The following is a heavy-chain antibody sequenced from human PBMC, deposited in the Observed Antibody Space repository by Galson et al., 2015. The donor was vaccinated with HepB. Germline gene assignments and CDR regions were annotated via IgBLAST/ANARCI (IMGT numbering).Heavy chain of an antibody. CDR2: ISSSSSTI. CDR3: AKDVVVPAAILAGGFDY. V-gene: IGHV3-48*01. Sequence: SLRLSCAASGFTFSSYSMNWVRQAPGKGLEWVSYISSSSSTIYYADSVKGRFTISRDNAKNSLYLQMNSLRAEDTAVYYCAKDVVVPAAILAGGFDYWGQGTLVTVSS. D-gene: IGHD2-2*02. CDR1: GFTFSSYS. J-gene: IGHJ4*02.